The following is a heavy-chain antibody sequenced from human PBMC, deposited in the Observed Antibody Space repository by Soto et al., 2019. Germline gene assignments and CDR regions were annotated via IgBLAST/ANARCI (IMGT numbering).Heavy chain of an antibody. CDR1: GYTFTGYY. D-gene: IGHD6-13*01. Sequence: ASGKVSCKASGYTFTGYYMHWVRQAPGQGLEWMGWINPNSGGTNYAQKFQGWVTMTRDTSISTAYMELSRLRSDDTAVYYCALEGIAAAGAFDIWGQGTMVTVSS. J-gene: IGHJ3*02. V-gene: IGHV1-2*04. CDR2: INPNSGGT. CDR3: ALEGIAAAGAFDI.